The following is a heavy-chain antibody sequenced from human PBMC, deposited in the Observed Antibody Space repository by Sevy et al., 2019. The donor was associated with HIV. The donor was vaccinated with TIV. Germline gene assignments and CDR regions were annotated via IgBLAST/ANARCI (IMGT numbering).Heavy chain of an antibody. V-gene: IGHV3-72*01. CDR3: VRGPNCGVGGCQQISPYCLDV. D-gene: IGHD2-21*01. CDR1: GFAFSDHY. J-gene: IGHJ6*03. Sequence: GGSLRLSCAASGFAFSDHYVDWVRQAPGKGLEWVGRIRNRPNRYTREYAASVEGRFTISRDDSRHSLYLQMNSLKTEDSAVYYCVRGPNCGVGGCQQISPYCLDVWGIGATVTVSS. CDR2: IRNRPNRYTR.